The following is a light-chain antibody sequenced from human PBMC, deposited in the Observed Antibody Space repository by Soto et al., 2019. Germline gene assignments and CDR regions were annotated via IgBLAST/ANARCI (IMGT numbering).Light chain of an antibody. CDR2: DAS. V-gene: IGKV1-5*01. CDR3: QQYKTDSWT. J-gene: IGKJ1*01. CDR1: QSLTTS. Sequence: DIRMTQSRYILSASVGDRVTITCRASQSLTTSLAWYQQSPGQAPKLLIFDASTLDSGVPSRFSGSGSGTEFTLNISSLQPDDFATYYCQQYKTDSWTFGQGTKVDIK.